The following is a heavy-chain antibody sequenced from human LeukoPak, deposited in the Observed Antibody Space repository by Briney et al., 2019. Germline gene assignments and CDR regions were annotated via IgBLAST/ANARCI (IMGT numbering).Heavy chain of an antibody. CDR1: GFTFSNYE. J-gene: IGHJ4*02. CDR3: AKDGASSFDY. D-gene: IGHD3-16*01. CDR2: ISSSGGSS. Sequence: GGSLRLSCAGSGFTFSNYEMNWVRQAPGKGLEWVSAISSSGGSSYYADSVKGRFTISRDTFKNTLYLQMDGLRAGDTALYYCAKDGASSFDYWGQGTLVTVSS. V-gene: IGHV3-23*01.